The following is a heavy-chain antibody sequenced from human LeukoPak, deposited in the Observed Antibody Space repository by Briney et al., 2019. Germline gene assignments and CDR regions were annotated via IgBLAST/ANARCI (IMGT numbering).Heavy chain of an antibody. CDR2: MNPNSGNT. J-gene: IGHJ4*02. D-gene: IGHD3-16*01. CDR1: GDTFSSYD. V-gene: IGHV1-8*03. CDR3: ARLMITFGGTYREDY. Sequence: ASVKVSCKASGDTFSSYDINRVRQATGQGIKWMGWMNPNSGNTGYAQKFQGRVTITRNTSISTAYMELSSLRSEDTAVYYCARLMITFGGTYREDYWGQGTLVTVSS.